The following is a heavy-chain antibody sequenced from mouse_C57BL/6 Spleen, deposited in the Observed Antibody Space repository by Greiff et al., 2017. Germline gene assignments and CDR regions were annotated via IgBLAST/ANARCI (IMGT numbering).Heavy chain of an antibody. Sequence: EVQLVESGGGLVQPKGSLKLSCAASGFSFNTYAMNWVRQAPGKGLEWVARIRSKSNNYATYYADSVKDRFTISRDDSESMLYLQMNNLKTEDTAMYYCVRQRTGTGDYFDYWGQGTTLTVSS. CDR2: IRSKSNNYAT. CDR3: VRQRTGTGDYFDY. V-gene: IGHV10-1*01. J-gene: IGHJ2*01. D-gene: IGHD4-1*01. CDR1: GFSFNTYA.